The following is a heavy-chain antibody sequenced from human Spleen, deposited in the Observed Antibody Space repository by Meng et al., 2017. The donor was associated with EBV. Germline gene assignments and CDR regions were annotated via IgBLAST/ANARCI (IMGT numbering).Heavy chain of an antibody. D-gene: IGHD2-15*01. J-gene: IGHJ5*01. CDR1: GFSCNTYG. CDR2: IGGSGGII. Sequence: EVQLLESGGALVQPGGSLRLSRTVSGFSCNTYGVAWVRQAPGKGPEWVAGIGGSGGIINYADSVKGRFTISTDKSKNTLFLQMNSLRVEDTAIYYCAKSRGWDLLAWLDSWGHGTLVTVSS. CDR3: AKSRGWDLLAWLDS. V-gene: IGHV3-23*01.